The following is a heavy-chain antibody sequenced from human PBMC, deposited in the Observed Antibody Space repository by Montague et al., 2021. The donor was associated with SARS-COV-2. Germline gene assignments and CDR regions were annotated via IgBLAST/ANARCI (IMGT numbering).Heavy chain of an antibody. CDR1: GDSISRYY. V-gene: IGHV4-4*07. Sequence: SETLSLTRSVSGDSISRYYWSWIRQSDGKGLEWIGRIYTRGYVNYNPALQSRVSMSVDTSKSQVSLNVTSVTAADTAVYYGARAIWHLDVWGRGILVTVSS. J-gene: IGHJ2*01. CDR2: IYTRGYV. CDR3: ARAIWHLDV.